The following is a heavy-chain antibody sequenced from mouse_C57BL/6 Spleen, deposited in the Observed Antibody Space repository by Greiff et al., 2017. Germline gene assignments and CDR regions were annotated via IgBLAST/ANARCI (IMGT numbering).Heavy chain of an antibody. J-gene: IGHJ2*01. V-gene: IGHV1-9*01. Sequence: VQLQQSGAELMKPGASVKLSCKATGFTFTGYCIEWVKQRPGHGLEWIGRIFPGSGSTNYTEKFKGKATFTADTSSNTAYMQLSSLTTEDSAIYYCARGWYDYHDYWGQGTTLTVSS. CDR1: GFTFTGYC. CDR3: ARGWYDYHDY. CDR2: IFPGSGST. D-gene: IGHD2-4*01.